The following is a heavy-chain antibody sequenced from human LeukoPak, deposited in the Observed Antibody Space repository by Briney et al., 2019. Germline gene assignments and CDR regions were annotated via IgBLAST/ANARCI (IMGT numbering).Heavy chain of an antibody. Sequence: GGSLRLSCAASGFTVSSNYMSWVRQAPGKGLEWVSVIYSGGSTYYADTVKGRFTISRDNSKNTLYLQMNSLRAEDTAVYYCARDGATVVTHAFDIWGQGTMVTVSP. CDR1: GFTVSSNY. CDR2: IYSGGST. V-gene: IGHV3-66*01. J-gene: IGHJ3*02. D-gene: IGHD4-23*01. CDR3: ARDGATVVTHAFDI.